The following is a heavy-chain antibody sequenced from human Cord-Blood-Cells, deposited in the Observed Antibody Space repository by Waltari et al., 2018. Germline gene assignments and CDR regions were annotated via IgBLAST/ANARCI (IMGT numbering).Heavy chain of an antibody. CDR2: ISYDGSNK. CDR1: GFTFSSYG. Sequence: QVQLVESGGGVVQPGRSLRLSCATSGFTFSSYGMHWGRQAPGKGLEWVSVISYDGSNKYYADSVKGRFTISRDNSKNTLYLQMNSLRAEDTAVYYCAKDLSYSGYDYFDYWGQGTLVTVSS. D-gene: IGHD5-12*01. V-gene: IGHV3-30*18. J-gene: IGHJ4*02. CDR3: AKDLSYSGYDYFDY.